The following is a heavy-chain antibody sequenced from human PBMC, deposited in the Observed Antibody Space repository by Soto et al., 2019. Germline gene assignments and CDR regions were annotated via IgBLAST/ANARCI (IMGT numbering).Heavy chain of an antibody. CDR2: ISWNSGSI. Sequence: GGSLRLSCAASGFTFDDYAMHWVRQAPGKGLEWVSGISWNSGSIGYADSVKGRFTISRDNAKNSLYLQMNSLRAEDTALYYCAKDPHFWSGHVDYWGQGTLVTVSS. D-gene: IGHD3-3*02. V-gene: IGHV3-9*01. CDR3: AKDPHFWSGHVDY. J-gene: IGHJ4*02. CDR1: GFTFDDYA.